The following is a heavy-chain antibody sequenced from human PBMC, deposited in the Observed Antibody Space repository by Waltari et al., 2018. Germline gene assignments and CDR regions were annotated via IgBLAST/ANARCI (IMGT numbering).Heavy chain of an antibody. CDR2: IIPIFGTA. V-gene: IGHV1-69*15. CDR3: ARDLLTYYYDSSGYYPFDY. Sequence: QVQLVQSGAEVKKPGSSVKVSCKASGGTFSSYAISWVRPAPGQGLEWMGRIIPIFGTANYAQKFQGRVTITADESTSTAYMELSSLRSEDTAVYYCARDLLTYYYDSSGYYPFDYWGQGTLVTVSS. D-gene: IGHD3-22*01. CDR1: GGTFSSYA. J-gene: IGHJ4*02.